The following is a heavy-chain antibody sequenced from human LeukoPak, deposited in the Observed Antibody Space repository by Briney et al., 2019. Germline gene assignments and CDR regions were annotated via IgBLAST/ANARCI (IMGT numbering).Heavy chain of an antibody. CDR2: IYYSGST. J-gene: IGHJ4*02. Sequence: PSETLSLTCTVSGGSISSYYWSWIRQPPGKGLEWIGYIYYSGSTNYNPSLKSRVTISVDTSKNQFSLKLSSVTAADTAVYYCAGEQKTYYYDSSGYWGFDYWGQGTLVTVSS. D-gene: IGHD3-22*01. CDR3: AGEQKTYYYDSSGYWGFDY. CDR1: GGSISSYY. V-gene: IGHV4-59*01.